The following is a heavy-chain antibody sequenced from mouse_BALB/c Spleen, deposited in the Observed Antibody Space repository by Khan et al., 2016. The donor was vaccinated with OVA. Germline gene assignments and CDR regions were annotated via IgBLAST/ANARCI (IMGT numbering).Heavy chain of an antibody. CDR1: GFSFSTYG. V-gene: IGHV5-6*01. D-gene: IGHD1-1*02. CDR2: INTGGHYT. J-gene: IGHJ3*01. Sequence: EVELVESGGDLVKTGGSLKLSCAVSGFSFSTYGMSWVRQTFDKRLVWVATINTGGHYTYYIDSVKGRFTITRDNADNLLYLQLTNLRTEDTAMDYGEELAYYYNSEAFAYWGQGTLVTVSA. CDR3: EELAYYYNSEAFAY.